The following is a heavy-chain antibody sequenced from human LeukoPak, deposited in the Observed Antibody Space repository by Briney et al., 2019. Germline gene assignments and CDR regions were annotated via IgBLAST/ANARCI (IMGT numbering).Heavy chain of an antibody. Sequence: PGGSLRLSRAASGFTFSSYWMHWVRQAPGKGLVWVSRINSDGSSTSYADSVKGRFTISRDNAKNTLYLQMNSLRAEDTAVYYCARESLYSSGREVYFQHWGQGTLVTVSS. CDR2: INSDGSST. V-gene: IGHV3-74*01. CDR1: GFTFSSYW. D-gene: IGHD6-19*01. J-gene: IGHJ1*01. CDR3: ARESLYSSGREVYFQH.